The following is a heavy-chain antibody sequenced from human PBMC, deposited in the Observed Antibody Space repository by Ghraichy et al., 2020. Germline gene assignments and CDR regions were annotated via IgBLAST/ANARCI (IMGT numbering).Heavy chain of an antibody. V-gene: IGHV4-38-2*01. CDR3: ARGAFCSGSTCNNWFDP. D-gene: IGHD2-2*01. J-gene: IGHJ5*02. CDR1: GYSISSAHY. Sequence: SETLSLTCVVSGYSISSAHYWGWIRQTSGRGLEWIGIIYHTGSTHYNPSLKSRVTISIDTSKNQFSLKMTTVTAADTAVYYCARGAFCSGSTCNNWFDPWGREPWSPSPQ. CDR2: IYHTGST.